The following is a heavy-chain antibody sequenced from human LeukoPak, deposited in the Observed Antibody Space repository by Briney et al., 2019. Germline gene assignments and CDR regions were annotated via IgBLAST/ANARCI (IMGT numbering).Heavy chain of an antibody. J-gene: IGHJ4*02. D-gene: IGHD5-24*01. V-gene: IGHV3-30*18. CDR3: AKEGGPMATILGTFDY. CDR2: ISYDGSNK. CDR1: GFTFSSYG. Sequence: GRSLRLSCAASGFTFSSYGMHWVRQAPGKGLEWVAVISYDGSNKYYADSVKGRFTISRDNSKNTLYLQMNSLRAEDTAVYYCAKEGGPMATILGTFDYWGQGTLVTVSS.